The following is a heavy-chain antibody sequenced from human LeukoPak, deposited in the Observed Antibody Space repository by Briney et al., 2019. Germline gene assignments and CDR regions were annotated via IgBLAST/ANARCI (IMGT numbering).Heavy chain of an antibody. Sequence: PSETLSLTCTVSGGSISSSSYYWGWIRQPPGKGLEWIGSIYYSGSTYYNPSLKSRVTISVDTSKNQFSLKLSSVTAADTAVYYCARDETYSSDWQSNHYYYYMDVWGIGTTVTVSS. CDR2: IYYSGST. V-gene: IGHV4-39*07. CDR3: ARDETYSSDWQSNHYYYYMDV. CDR1: GGSISSSSYY. J-gene: IGHJ6*03. D-gene: IGHD6-19*01.